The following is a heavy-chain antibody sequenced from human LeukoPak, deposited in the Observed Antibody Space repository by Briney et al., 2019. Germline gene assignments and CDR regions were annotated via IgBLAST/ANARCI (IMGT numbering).Heavy chain of an antibody. CDR3: GKDPNGDYIGAFDF. CDR2: ITGSGATT. V-gene: IGHV3-23*01. CDR1: GFSFSNYA. J-gene: IGHJ3*01. Sequence: GGSLRLSCAASGFSFSNYALVWVRQAPGKGLEWVSAITGSGATTYYADAVKGRFTISRDNSKNTLYLHMNRLRGEDTAVYYCGKDPNGDYIGAFDFWGQGTLVFASS. D-gene: IGHD4-17*01.